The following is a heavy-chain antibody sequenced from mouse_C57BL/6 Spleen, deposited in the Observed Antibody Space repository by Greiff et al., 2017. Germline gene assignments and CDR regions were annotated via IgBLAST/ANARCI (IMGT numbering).Heavy chain of an antibody. CDR2: ISDGGSYT. CDR3: ARDRYYFDY. Sequence: EVKLMESGGGLVKPGGSLKLSCAASGFTFSSYAMSWVRQTPEKRLEWVATISDGGSYTYYPDNVKGRFTISRDNAKNNLYLHMSHLKSEDTAMYYCARDRYYFDYWGQGTTLTVSS. CDR1: GFTFSSYA. J-gene: IGHJ2*01. V-gene: IGHV5-4*01.